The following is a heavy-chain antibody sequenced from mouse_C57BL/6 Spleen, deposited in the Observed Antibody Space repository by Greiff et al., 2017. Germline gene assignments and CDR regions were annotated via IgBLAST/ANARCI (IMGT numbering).Heavy chain of an antibody. CDR3: AREGPWYFYV. CDR1: GYTFTDYY. CDR2: IYPGSGNT. J-gene: IGHJ1*03. V-gene: IGHV1-76*01. Sequence: QVQLQQSGAELVRPGASVKLSCKASGYTFTDYYINWVKQRPGQGLEWIARIYPGSGNTYYNEKFKGKATLTADKSSSTAYMQLSSLTSDDSAVYFCAREGPWYFYVWGTGTTVTVST.